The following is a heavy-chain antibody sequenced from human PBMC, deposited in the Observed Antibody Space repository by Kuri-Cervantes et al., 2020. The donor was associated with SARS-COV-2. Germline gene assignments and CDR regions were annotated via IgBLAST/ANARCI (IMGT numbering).Heavy chain of an antibody. D-gene: IGHD6-19*01. CDR3: ARAPQWVAGDDAFDI. Sequence: GGSLRLSCAASGFTFSDYYMSWIRQAPGKGLEWVSYISSSSSYTNYADSVKGRFTISRDNAKNSLYLQMNSLRAEDTAVYYCARAPQWVAGDDAFDIWGQGTMVTVSS. J-gene: IGHJ3*02. CDR2: ISSSSSYT. V-gene: IGHV3-11*05. CDR1: GFTFSDYY.